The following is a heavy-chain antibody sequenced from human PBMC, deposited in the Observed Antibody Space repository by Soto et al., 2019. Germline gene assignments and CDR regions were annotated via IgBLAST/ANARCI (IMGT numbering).Heavy chain of an antibody. Sequence: QVQLVQSGAEEKKPGASVKVSCRASGYTFTSYAMHWVRQARGQRLEWMGWINAGNGNTKYSQKFQGRVTITRDTSASTAYMELSSLRSEDTAVYYCARSLVVVTALDYWGQGTLVTVSS. CDR3: ARSLVVVTALDY. CDR1: GYTFTSYA. D-gene: IGHD2-21*02. CDR2: INAGNGNT. V-gene: IGHV1-3*05. J-gene: IGHJ4*02.